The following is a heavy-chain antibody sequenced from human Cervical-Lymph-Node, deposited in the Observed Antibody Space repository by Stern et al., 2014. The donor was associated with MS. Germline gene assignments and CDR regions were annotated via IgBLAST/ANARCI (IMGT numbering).Heavy chain of an antibody. V-gene: IGHV4-39*01. J-gene: IGHJ4*02. CDR3: ARRMITFGGVIVFDY. D-gene: IGHD3-16*02. Sequence: QVQLQESGPGLVKPSETLSLTCTVSGGSISSSSYYWGWIRQPPGKGLEWIGGIYYSGSTYYNPSLKSRVTLSLDTSKNQFSLKLSSVTAADTAVYYCARRMITFGGVIVFDYWGQGTLVTVSS. CDR1: GGSISSSSYY. CDR2: IYYSGST.